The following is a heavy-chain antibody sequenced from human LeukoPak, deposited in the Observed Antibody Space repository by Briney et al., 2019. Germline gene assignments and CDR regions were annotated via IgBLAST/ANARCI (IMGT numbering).Heavy chain of an antibody. CDR1: GGSISSGTYY. Sequence: SQTLSLTCSVSGGSISSGTYYWSWIRQPAGKGLEWIVRLYTSGSTKYNPSLKSRVTISLDTSKNQFSLKLRSVTAADTAGYYWARDWETRVAVAGINYSYYYRDVWGKGTTVTVSS. J-gene: IGHJ6*03. D-gene: IGHD6-19*01. CDR2: LYTSGST. CDR3: ARDWETRVAVAGINYSYYYRDV. V-gene: IGHV4-61*02.